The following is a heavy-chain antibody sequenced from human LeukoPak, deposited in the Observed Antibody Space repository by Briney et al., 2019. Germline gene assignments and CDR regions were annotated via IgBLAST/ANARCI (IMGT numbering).Heavy chain of an antibody. J-gene: IGHJ4*02. CDR1: GGSISSYY. D-gene: IGHD2-15*01. V-gene: IGHV4-59*01. CDR3: ARAVAKIHDF. Sequence: SETLSLTCTVSGGSISSYYWSWIRQPPGQGLERMGYIYYNGSTNYNASLTSRVTITVDTSKNQFSLKLSSVTAADTAVYYCARAVAKIHDFWGQGTLVTVSS. CDR2: IYYNGST.